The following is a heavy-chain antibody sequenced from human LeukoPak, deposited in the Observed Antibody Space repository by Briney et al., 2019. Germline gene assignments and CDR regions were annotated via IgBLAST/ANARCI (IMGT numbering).Heavy chain of an antibody. D-gene: IGHD7-27*01. V-gene: IGHV4-30-4*08. J-gene: IGHJ5*02. CDR1: GGSISSGDYY. Sequence: PLETLSLTCTVSGGSISSGDYYWSWIRQPPGKGLEWIGYIYYSGSTYYNPSLKSRVTISVDTSKNQFSLKLSSVTAADTAVYYCARDGAALGIPNWFDPWGQGTLVTVSS. CDR3: ARDGAALGIPNWFDP. CDR2: IYYSGST.